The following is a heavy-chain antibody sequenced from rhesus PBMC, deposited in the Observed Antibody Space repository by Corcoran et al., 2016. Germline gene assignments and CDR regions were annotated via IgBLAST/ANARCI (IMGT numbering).Heavy chain of an antibody. CDR2: IYWDDDK. Sequence: QVTLKESGPALVKPTQTLTLTCTFSGFSLTTSGMGVGWIRQPPGKTLDWLAHIYWDDDKRYNTSLKTRLTISKDTSKNQVVLKMTNMDPVDTATYYCARHTTVYNRFDVWGPGVLVTVSS. J-gene: IGHJ5-1*01. V-gene: IGHV2-1*01. D-gene: IGHD4-29*01. CDR3: ARHTTVYNRFDV. CDR1: GFSLTTSGMG.